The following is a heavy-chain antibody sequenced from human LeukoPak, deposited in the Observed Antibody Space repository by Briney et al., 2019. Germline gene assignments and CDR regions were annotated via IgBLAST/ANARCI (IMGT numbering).Heavy chain of an antibody. CDR1: GGSISSYY. D-gene: IGHD3-3*01. CDR2: IYTSGST. J-gene: IGHJ4*02. CDR3: ARRSGYYTYYFDY. V-gene: IGHV4-4*09. Sequence: PSETLSLTCTVSGGSISSYYWSWIRQPPGKGLKWIGYIYTSGSTNYNPSLKSRVTISVDTSKNQFSLKLSSVTAADTAVYYCARRSGYYTYYFDYWGQGTLVTVSS.